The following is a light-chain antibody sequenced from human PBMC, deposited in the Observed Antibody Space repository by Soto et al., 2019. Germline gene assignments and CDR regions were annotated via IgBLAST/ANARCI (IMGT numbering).Light chain of an antibody. CDR1: QSVLYSSNNKNY. CDR3: QPYYSTQWT. V-gene: IGKV4-1*01. CDR2: WAS. J-gene: IGKJ1*01. Sequence: DIVMTQSPDSLAVSLGERATINCKSSQSVLYSSNNKNYLAWYQQKPGQPPKLLIYWASTRESGVPDRFSGRGSGKDFTLTISSLQAEDVAVYYCQPYYSTQWTFGQGTKVEIK.